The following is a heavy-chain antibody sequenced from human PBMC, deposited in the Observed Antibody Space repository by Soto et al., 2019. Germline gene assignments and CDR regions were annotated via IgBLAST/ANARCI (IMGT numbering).Heavy chain of an antibody. CDR2: IGTAGDT. CDR3: ARAKGGILTGYYPLDD. CDR1: GFTFSSYD. Sequence: GGSLRLSCAASGFTFSSYDMHWVRQATGKGLEWVSAIGTAGDTYYPGSVKGRFTISRENAKNSLYLQMNSLRAGDTAVYYCARAKGGILTGYYPLDDWGQGTLVTVSS. D-gene: IGHD3-9*01. V-gene: IGHV3-13*01. J-gene: IGHJ4*02.